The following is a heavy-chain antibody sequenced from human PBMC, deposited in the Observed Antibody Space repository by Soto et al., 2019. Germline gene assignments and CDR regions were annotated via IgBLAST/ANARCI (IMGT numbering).Heavy chain of an antibody. Sequence: GASVKVSCKVSGYTLTELSMHWVRQAPGKGLEWMGGFDPEDGETIYAQKFQGRVTMTEDTSTDTAYMELSSLRSEDTAVYYCATPPLGYCSSTSCYVFDYWGQGTLVTVSS. V-gene: IGHV1-24*01. J-gene: IGHJ4*02. CDR3: ATPPLGYCSSTSCYVFDY. CDR2: FDPEDGET. CDR1: GYTLTELS. D-gene: IGHD2-2*01.